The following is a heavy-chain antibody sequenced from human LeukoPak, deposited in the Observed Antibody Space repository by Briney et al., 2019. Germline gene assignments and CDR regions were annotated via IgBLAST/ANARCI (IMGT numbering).Heavy chain of an antibody. CDR1: GASVRGYY. Sequence: SETLSLTCTVSGASVRGYYWSWIRQPAGKGLEWIGRVYSSGSTDYNPSLKSRLSISVDTSKIQFSLRLSSVTVADTAVYYCARTPLRGATFFTSYPNWFDTWGQGTLVTVSS. V-gene: IGHV4-4*07. J-gene: IGHJ5*02. CDR3: ARTPLRGATFFTSYPNWFDT. CDR2: VYSSGST. D-gene: IGHD3-10*01.